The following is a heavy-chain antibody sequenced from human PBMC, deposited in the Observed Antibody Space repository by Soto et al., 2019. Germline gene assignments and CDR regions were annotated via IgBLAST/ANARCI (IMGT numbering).Heavy chain of an antibody. Sequence: SETLSLTCTVSGVSVSSYYWSWIRQPPGKGLEWIGFISYTGSPNYSPSLKSRVTISVDTSKNQFSLNLSSVTAADTAVYYCARGGASSKYFDYWGQGTLVTVSS. V-gene: IGHV4-59*02. CDR3: ARGGASSKYFDY. J-gene: IGHJ4*02. CDR2: ISYTGSP. D-gene: IGHD2-15*01. CDR1: GVSVSSYY.